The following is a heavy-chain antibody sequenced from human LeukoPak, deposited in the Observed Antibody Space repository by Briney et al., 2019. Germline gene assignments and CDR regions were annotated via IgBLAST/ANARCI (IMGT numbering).Heavy chain of an antibody. D-gene: IGHD3-22*01. CDR2: ISGSGGST. CDR3: AKDSPLDYDSSGYYVFDY. CDR1: GFTFSSYA. Sequence: PGGSLRLSCAASGFTFSSYAMGWVRQAPGKGLEWVSAISGSGGSTYYADSVKGRFTISRDNSKNTLYLQMNSLRAEDTAVYYCAKDSPLDYDSSGYYVFDYWGQGTLVTVSS. V-gene: IGHV3-23*01. J-gene: IGHJ4*02.